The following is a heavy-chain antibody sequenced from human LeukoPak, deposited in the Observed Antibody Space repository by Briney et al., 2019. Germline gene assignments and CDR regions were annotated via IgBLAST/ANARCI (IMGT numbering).Heavy chain of an antibody. D-gene: IGHD3-22*01. CDR1: GYSISSGYY. J-gene: IGHJ4*02. Sequence: SETLSLTCTVSGYSISSGYYWGWIRQPAGKGLEWVTNIYRDGNTYYNPSLKSRVTISVDTSKNQFSLKLSSVTAADTAVYYCARSSSGYYVKHYFDYWGQGTLVTVSS. CDR2: IYRDGNT. CDR3: ARSSSGYYVKHYFDY. V-gene: IGHV4-38-2*02.